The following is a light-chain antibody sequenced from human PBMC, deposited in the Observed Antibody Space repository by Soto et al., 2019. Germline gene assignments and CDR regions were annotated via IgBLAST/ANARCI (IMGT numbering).Light chain of an antibody. Sequence: QSALTQPASVSGSPGQSITISCTGTSSDVGGYNYVSWYQQHPGKAPKLMIYDVSNRPSGVSNRFSGSKSGNTASLTISGLQADDEAYYYCSSYTSSSTLFGGGTKLTVL. CDR2: DVS. J-gene: IGLJ2*01. CDR1: SSDVGGYNY. V-gene: IGLV2-14*01. CDR3: SSYTSSSTL.